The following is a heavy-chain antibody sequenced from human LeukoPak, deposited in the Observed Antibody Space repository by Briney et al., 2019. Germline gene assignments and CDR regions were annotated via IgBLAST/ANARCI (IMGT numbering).Heavy chain of an antibody. CDR3: ARGGSPYYYGSGSYSADYYYYYMDV. Sequence: GGSLRLSCAASGFTFSSYSMNWVRQAPGKGLEWVSSIGSSTTYIYYADSVKGRFTISGDNAKNSLYLQNNSLRAEDAAFYYCARGGSPYYYGSGSYSADYYYYYMDVWGKGTTVTVSS. CDR1: GFTFSSYS. J-gene: IGHJ6*03. D-gene: IGHD3-10*01. CDR2: IGSSTTYI. V-gene: IGHV3-21*01.